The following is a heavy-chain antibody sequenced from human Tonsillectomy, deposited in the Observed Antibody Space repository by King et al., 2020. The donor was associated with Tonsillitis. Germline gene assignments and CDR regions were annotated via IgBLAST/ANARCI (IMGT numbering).Heavy chain of an antibody. CDR2: IYLGDSDT. D-gene: IGHD3-22*01. V-gene: IGHV5-51*01. CDR1: GYSFSNYW. CDR3: ARHGDSSGYYL. J-gene: IGHJ1*01. Sequence: VQLVESGAEVRKPGESLKISCKSSGYSFSNYWIAWVRQMPGKGLEWRGIIYLGDSDTIYSPSFQGQVTISADKSISTAYLQWSSLKASDTAMYFCARHGDSSGYYLWGQGTLVTVSS.